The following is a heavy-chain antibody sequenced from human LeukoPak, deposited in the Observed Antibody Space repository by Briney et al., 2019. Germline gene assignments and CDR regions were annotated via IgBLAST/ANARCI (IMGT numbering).Heavy chain of an antibody. CDR2: IYTSGST. D-gene: IGHD2-2*02. CDR3: ARHVGGKLLYGFDP. V-gene: IGHV4-4*09. CDR1: GGSISSYY. Sequence: KPSEALSLTCTVSGGSISSYYWSWIRQPPGKGLEWIGYIYTSGSTNYNPSLKSRVTISVDTSKNQFSLKLSSVTAADTAVYYCARHVGGKLLYGFDPWGQGTLVTVSS. J-gene: IGHJ5*02.